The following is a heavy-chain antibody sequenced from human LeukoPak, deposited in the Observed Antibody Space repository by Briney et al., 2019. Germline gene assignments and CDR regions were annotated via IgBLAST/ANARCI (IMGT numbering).Heavy chain of an antibody. CDR2: ISNSGTTI. CDR3: ARGNMVATNGFDY. CDR1: GFTFSDYD. Sequence: GGSLRLSCPASGFTFSDYDMSWVRQAPGKGLEWISYISNSGTTIYYADSVQGRFTISMDNAKNSLYLQMNSLRAEDTAVYYCARGNMVATNGFDYWGQGTLVTVSS. J-gene: IGHJ4*02. D-gene: IGHD5-12*01. V-gene: IGHV3-11*04.